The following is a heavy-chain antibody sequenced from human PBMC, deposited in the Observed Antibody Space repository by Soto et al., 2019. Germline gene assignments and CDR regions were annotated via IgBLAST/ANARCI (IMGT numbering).Heavy chain of an antibody. V-gene: IGHV1-18*01. Sequence: ASVKVSCKASGYTFTSYGISWVRQAPGQGLEWMGWISAYNGNTNYAQKLQGRVTMTTDTSTSTAYMELRSLRSDVTAVYYCATELVTTLRRGFDIWGQGTMVTVSS. CDR1: GYTFTSYG. J-gene: IGHJ3*02. CDR2: ISAYNGNT. CDR3: ATELVTTLRRGFDI. D-gene: IGHD3-9*01.